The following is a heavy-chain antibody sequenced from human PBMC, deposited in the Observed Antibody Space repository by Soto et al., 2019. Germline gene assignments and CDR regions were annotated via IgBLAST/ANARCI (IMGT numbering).Heavy chain of an antibody. CDR1: GDSISTVDYF. CDR3: ARGRYCLTGRCFPNWFDS. J-gene: IGHJ5*01. D-gene: IGHD2-15*01. CDR2: IYKSATT. Sequence: QVQLLESGPGLVKPSQTLSLTCSVSGDSISTVDYFWAWIRQPPGQALEYIGYIYKSATTYSNPSFESRAAISLDTAKSQFSLNVTSVTAADTAVYFCARGRYCLTGRCFPNWFDSWGQGTLVTVSS. V-gene: IGHV4-30-4*01.